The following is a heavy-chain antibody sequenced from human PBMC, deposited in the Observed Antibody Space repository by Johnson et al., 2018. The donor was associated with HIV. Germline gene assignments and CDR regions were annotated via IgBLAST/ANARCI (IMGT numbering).Heavy chain of an antibody. V-gene: IGHV3-7*03. CDR2: IKQDGSEK. CDR3: ARGIMITFGGVIPNDAFDI. Sequence: MQLVESGGGLVQPGGSLRLSCAASGFTFSNYWMSWVRQAPGKGLEWVANIKQDGSEKYYADSVKGRFTISRDNSKNTLYLQMNSLRAEDTALYYCARGIMITFGGVIPNDAFDIWGQGTMVTVSS. J-gene: IGHJ3*02. D-gene: IGHD3-16*02. CDR1: GFTFSNYW.